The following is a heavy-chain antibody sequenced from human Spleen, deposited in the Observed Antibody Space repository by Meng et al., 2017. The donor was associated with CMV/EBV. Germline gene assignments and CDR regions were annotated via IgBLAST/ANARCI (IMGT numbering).Heavy chain of an antibody. J-gene: IGHJ4*02. CDR2: VWYDGSNK. CDR3: ARLRGSYYDY. CDR1: GFTFSSYG. D-gene: IGHD1-26*01. Sequence: LSCAASGFTFSSYGMHWVRQAPGKGLEWVAVVWYDGSNKYYADSVKGRFTISRDNSKNTLYLQMNSLRAEDTAMYYCARLRGSYYDYWGQGTLVTISS. V-gene: IGHV3-33*01.